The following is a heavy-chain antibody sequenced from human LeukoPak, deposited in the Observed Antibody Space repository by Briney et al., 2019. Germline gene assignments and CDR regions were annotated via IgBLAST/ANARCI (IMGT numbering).Heavy chain of an antibody. D-gene: IGHD3-22*01. CDR1: GGSFTGLF. CDR2: INHSGST. J-gene: IGHJ5*02. CDR3: ARRRPRSYYDSSGYPNWFDP. Sequence: SDTLSLTCVVNGGSFTGLFWSWIRQPPGKGLEWIGEINHSGSTNYNPSLKSRVTISVDTSKNQFSLKLSSVTAADTAVYYCARRRPRSYYDSSGYPNWFDPWGQGTLVTVSS. V-gene: IGHV4-34*01.